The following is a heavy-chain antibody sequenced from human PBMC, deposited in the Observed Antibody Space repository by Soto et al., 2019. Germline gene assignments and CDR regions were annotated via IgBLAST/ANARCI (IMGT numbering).Heavy chain of an antibody. D-gene: IGHD7-27*01. CDR2: IHAGNGDT. CDR3: ARAPRSSGFYYYGMDV. Sequence: ASVKVSGKASGYTFTNYAMHWVRQAPGQRLEWMGWIHAGNGDTKYSQKFQGRVTITRDTSANTAYMELSSLRSEDTAVYYCARAPRSSGFYYYGMDVWGQGTTVTVSS. CDR1: GYTFTNYA. J-gene: IGHJ6*02. V-gene: IGHV1-3*01.